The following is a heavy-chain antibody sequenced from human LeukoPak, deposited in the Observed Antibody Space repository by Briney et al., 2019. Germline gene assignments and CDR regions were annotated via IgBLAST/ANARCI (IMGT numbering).Heavy chain of an antibody. J-gene: IGHJ4*02. CDR3: AKPGFCSKGVCSNFNY. D-gene: IGHD2-8*01. CDR1: GFTFNSIA. Sequence: GGSLRLSCAASGFTFNSIAMSWVRQAPGKGLEWVSVISGGGGTIYYADSVKGRFTISRDNSKNTLYLQMNSLRADDTAIYYCAKPGFCSKGVCSNFNYWGQGTLVTVSS. V-gene: IGHV3-23*01. CDR2: ISGGGGTI.